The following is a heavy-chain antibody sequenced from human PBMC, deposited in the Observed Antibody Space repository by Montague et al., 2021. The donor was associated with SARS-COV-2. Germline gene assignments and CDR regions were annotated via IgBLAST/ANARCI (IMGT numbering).Heavy chain of an antibody. J-gene: IGHJ6*02. V-gene: IGHV4-39*07. CDR1: GGSISSSNNY. Sequence: SETLSLTCTVSGGSISSSNNYWGWIRQLPGKGLEWIGDMYYSGSTYYNPSLKSRVTISIDTSKNQFSLKLSSVTAADTAVYYCARDDIVLQGVTKGMDVWGQSTTVTVSS. CDR2: MYYSGST. CDR3: ARDDIVLQGVTKGMDV. D-gene: IGHD3-10*01.